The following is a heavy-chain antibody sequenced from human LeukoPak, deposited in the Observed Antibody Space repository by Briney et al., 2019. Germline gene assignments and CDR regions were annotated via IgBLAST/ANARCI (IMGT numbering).Heavy chain of an antibody. CDR2: INPSGGST. V-gene: IGHV1-46*01. Sequence: GASVKVSCKASEYTFTSYYMHWVRQAPGQGLEWMGVINPSGGSTSYAQKFQGRVTMTRDTSTSAVYMELSSLRSEDTAVYYCAREREELDYWGQGTLVTVSS. CDR3: AREREELDY. J-gene: IGHJ4*02. CDR1: EYTFTSYY. D-gene: IGHD3-10*01.